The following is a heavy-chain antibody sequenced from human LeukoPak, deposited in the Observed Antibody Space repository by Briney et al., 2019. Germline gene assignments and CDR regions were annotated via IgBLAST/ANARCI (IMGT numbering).Heavy chain of an antibody. V-gene: IGHV4-34*01. CDR3: ARAPTGTGGWNWFDP. CDR1: GGSFSGYY. J-gene: IGHJ5*02. CDR2: INHSGST. D-gene: IGHD1-1*01. Sequence: SETLSLTCAVYGGSFSGYYLSWIRQPPGKGLEWIGEINHSGSTNYNPSLKSRLSISVDTSENQFSLKLSSVTAADTAVYYCARAPTGTGGWNWFDPWGQGTLVTVSS.